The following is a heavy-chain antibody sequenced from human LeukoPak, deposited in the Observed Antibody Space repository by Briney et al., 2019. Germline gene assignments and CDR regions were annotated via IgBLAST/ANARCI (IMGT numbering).Heavy chain of an antibody. J-gene: IGHJ4*02. Sequence: GGSLRLSCAASRFTVSSNYMSWVRQAPGKGLEWVSVIYSGGSTYYADSVKGRFTISRDNSKNTLYLQMNSLRAEDTAVYYCARVFSLRDYWGQGTLVTVSS. CDR1: RFTVSSNY. D-gene: IGHD3-3*01. V-gene: IGHV3-53*01. CDR2: IYSGGST. CDR3: ARVFSLRDY.